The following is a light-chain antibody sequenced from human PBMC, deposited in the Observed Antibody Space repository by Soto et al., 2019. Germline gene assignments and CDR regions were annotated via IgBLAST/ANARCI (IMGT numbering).Light chain of an antibody. V-gene: IGLV8-61*01. CDR1: SGSVSTHYY. Sequence: QTVVTQEPSFSVSPGGTVTLTCGFTSGSVSTHYYPTWYQQTPGQAPRTLIYNTNTRSSGVPDRFSGSILGNKAALTITGAQADDESHYDCGLYLCSGICVFGTGTKLTVL. CDR3: GLYLCSGICV. CDR2: NTN. J-gene: IGLJ1*01.